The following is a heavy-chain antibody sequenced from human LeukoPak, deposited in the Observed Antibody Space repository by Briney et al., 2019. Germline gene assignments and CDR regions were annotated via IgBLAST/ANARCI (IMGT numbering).Heavy chain of an antibody. CDR3: AKDPNDYVWGSYARLRFDY. D-gene: IGHD3-16*01. CDR1: GFPFSRYP. V-gene: IGHV3-23*01. J-gene: IGHJ4*02. Sequence: QTGGSLSLPCPASGFPFSRYPMSWSPQAQGRGREWVSAISGSGGSTYYADSVEGRFTISRDNSKNTLYLQMNSLRAEDTAVYYCAKDPNDYVWGSYARLRFDYWGQGTLVTVSS. CDR2: ISGSGGST.